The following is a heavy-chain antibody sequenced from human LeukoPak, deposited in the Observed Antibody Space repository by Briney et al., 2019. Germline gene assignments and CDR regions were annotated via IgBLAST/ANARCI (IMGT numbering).Heavy chain of an antibody. V-gene: IGHV4-34*01. CDR3: ARVFTRTASAFDS. CDR2: INHSGST. J-gene: IGHJ4*02. D-gene: IGHD5-18*01. Sequence: SETLSLTCAVYGGSFSGYYWSWIRQPPGKGLEWIGEINHSGSTNYNPSLKSRVTISVDTSKNQFSLRLNSVTAADTAVYYCARVFTRTASAFDSWGQGTLVTVSS. CDR1: GGSFSGYY.